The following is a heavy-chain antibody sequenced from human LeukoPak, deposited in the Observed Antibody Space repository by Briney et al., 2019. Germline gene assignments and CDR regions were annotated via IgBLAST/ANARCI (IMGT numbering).Heavy chain of an antibody. CDR2: IQYDGST. V-gene: IGHV4-59*01. D-gene: IGHD3-9*01. Sequence: PSETLSLTCIVSGGSISDFQWTWLRQPPGKGLEWIGYIQYDGSTNYNASLKSRVTISIDTSRNNFSLRLSSVTAADTAVYYCARGVRYFDWFPQHFDYWGQGTLVTVSS. J-gene: IGHJ4*02. CDR3: ARGVRYFDWFPQHFDY. CDR1: GGSISDFQ.